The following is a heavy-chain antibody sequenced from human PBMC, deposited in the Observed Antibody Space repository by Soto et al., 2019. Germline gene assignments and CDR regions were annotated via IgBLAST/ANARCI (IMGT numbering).Heavy chain of an antibody. CDR2: IYSSGTT. V-gene: IGHV4-59*01. CDR1: GVSISGYY. CDR3: AVGHTSGSYYGHALF. Sequence: SETLSLTCTVSGVSISGYYWSWIRQPPGKGLEWIGYIYSSGTTNYNPSLKSRVTISLDTSKNQFSLKLTSVTAADTAVYYCAVGHTSGSYYGHALFWGQGTQVTVSS. D-gene: IGHD1-26*01. J-gene: IGHJ4*02.